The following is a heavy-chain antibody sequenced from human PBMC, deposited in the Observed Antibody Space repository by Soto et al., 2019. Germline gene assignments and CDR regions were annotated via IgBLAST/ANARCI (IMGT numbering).Heavy chain of an antibody. Sequence: QVQLHQCGAGLLKPSETLSLTCAVYGGSFSDYYWSWIRQPPGKGLEWIGEIKHSGGTNYNPSLKSPVTISVDTSKNQFSLKLTSVTAAATAVYYCANQASGYTSSWSDWGQGTLVTVSS. V-gene: IGHV4-34*01. J-gene: IGHJ4*02. CDR3: ANQASGYTSSWSD. CDR2: IKHSGGT. D-gene: IGHD6-13*01. CDR1: GGSFSDYY.